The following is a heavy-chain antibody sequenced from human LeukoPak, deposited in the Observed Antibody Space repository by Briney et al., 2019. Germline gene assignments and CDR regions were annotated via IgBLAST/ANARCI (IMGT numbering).Heavy chain of an antibody. V-gene: IGHV3-30*02. J-gene: IGHJ4*02. CDR2: IRYDGSIK. CDR1: GFTFSSYG. Sequence: HPGGSLRLSCAASGFTFSSYGMHWVRQAPGKGLEWVAFIRYDGSIKHYADSVKGRFTISRDNSKNTLYIQMNSLRLEDMAVYYCAKPSGSGVDYWGRGTRVTVSS. D-gene: IGHD1-26*01. CDR3: AKPSGSGVDY.